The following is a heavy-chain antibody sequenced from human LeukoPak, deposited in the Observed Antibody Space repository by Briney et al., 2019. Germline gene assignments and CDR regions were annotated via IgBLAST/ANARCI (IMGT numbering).Heavy chain of an antibody. Sequence: PSETLSLTCTVSGGSISSGDYYWRWIRQPPGKGLEWIVYIYYSGSTYYNPSLKSRVTISVDTSKNQFSLKLSSVTAADTAVYYCARDQGYYYDSSGYYRPAGTFDYWGQGTLVTVSS. CDR3: ARDQGYYYDSSGYYRPAGTFDY. D-gene: IGHD3-22*01. V-gene: IGHV4-30-4*01. J-gene: IGHJ4*02. CDR2: IYYSGST. CDR1: GGSISSGDYY.